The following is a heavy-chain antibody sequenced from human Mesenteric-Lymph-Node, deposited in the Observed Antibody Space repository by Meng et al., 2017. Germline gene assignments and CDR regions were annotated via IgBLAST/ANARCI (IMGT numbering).Heavy chain of an antibody. D-gene: IGHD2/OR15-2a*01. J-gene: IGHJ5*02. CDR1: GYNFSTYT. CDR3: ARGGNFDP. CDR2: ISTNTGTP. Sequence: QGQPVPSVSELKKPGASVKVSCKASGYNFSTYTINWVRQAHGRGLEWMGWISTNTGTPTYTQGFTGRFVFSLDTSVSTAYLQISSLKAEDTAVYYCARGGNFDPWGQGTLVTVSS. V-gene: IGHV7-4-1*02.